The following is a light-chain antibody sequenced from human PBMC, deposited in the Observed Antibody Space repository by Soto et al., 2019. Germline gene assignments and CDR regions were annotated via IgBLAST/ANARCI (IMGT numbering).Light chain of an antibody. V-gene: IGKV3-15*01. CDR2: GAA. CDR1: QSVSSSY. J-gene: IGKJ5*01. Sequence: IVMTQSPATLSVSPGERATLSCRASQSVSSSYLASYQQQRRHAPRLLIYGAATTATGVPASFSGSGSGTDFTLPITSLQSADFAAYFCQQYSNWPPITFGQGTRLEIK. CDR3: QQYSNWPPIT.